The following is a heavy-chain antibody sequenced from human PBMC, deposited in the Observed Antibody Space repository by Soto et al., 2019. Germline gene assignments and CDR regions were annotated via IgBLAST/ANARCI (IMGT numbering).Heavy chain of an antibody. D-gene: IGHD3-10*01. CDR3: ARVGSALDY. CDR1: GYTFTSYA. CDR2: INAGNGNT. J-gene: IGHJ4*02. Sequence: GASVKVSCKASGYTFTSYAMHWVRQAPGQRLEWMGWINAGNGNTKYSQKFQGRVTITRDTSASTAYMELRSLRSDDTAVYYCARVGSALDYWGQGTLVTVSS. V-gene: IGHV1-3*01.